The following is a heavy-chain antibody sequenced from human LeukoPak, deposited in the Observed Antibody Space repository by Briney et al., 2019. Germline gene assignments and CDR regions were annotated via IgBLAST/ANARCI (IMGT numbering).Heavy chain of an antibody. D-gene: IGHD3-3*01. J-gene: IGHJ4*02. CDR1: GGSISSGGYY. CDR3: AKVRESSGFWVYFDY. V-gene: IGHV3-23*01. CDR2: ISGSGGST. Sequence: LSLTCTVSGGSISSGGYYWSWIRQAPGKGLEWVSVISGSGGSTYYADSVKGRFTISRDNSKNTLYLQMNSLRAEDTAVYYCAKVRESSGFWVYFDYWGQGTLVTVSS.